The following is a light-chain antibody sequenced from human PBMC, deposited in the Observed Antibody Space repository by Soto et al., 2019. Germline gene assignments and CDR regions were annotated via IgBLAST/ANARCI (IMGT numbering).Light chain of an antibody. CDR2: EVS. Sequence: QSALTQPPSASGSPGQSVTISCTGTTSDVGDYNYVSWYQRHPGKAPKLMIYEVSKRPSGVPDRFSGSKSGYTASLTISGLQAEDEADYYCSSYAGSNDFVVFGGGTKLTVL. CDR3: SSYAGSNDFVV. J-gene: IGLJ2*01. V-gene: IGLV2-8*01. CDR1: TSDVGDYNY.